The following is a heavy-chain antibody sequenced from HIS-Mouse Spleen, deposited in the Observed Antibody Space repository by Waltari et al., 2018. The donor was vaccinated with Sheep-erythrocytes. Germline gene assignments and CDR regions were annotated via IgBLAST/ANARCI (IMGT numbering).Heavy chain of an antibody. CDR3: ARRTYYDFWSGYYTDAFDI. CDR1: GYSFTSYW. CDR2: IYPGDSDT. J-gene: IGHJ3*02. D-gene: IGHD3-3*01. Sequence: EVQLVQSGAEVKKPGESLKISCQGSGYSFTSYWNGWVRQMPGKGLEWMGIIYPGDSDTRYSPSFQGQVTISADKSISTAYLQWSSLKASDTAMYYCARRTYYDFWSGYYTDAFDIWGQGTMVTVSS. V-gene: IGHV5-51*03.